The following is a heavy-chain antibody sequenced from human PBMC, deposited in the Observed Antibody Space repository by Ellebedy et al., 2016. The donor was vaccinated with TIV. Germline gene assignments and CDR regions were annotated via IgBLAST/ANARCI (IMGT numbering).Heavy chain of an antibody. Sequence: AASVKVSCKASGYTFPSYYLHWVRQAPGQGLEWMGIINPSGGSPHYAQKLQGRVTMTRDTSTSTVYMELSSLRSEDTAVYYCASGYSYGPFDYWGQGTLVTVSS. D-gene: IGHD5-18*01. CDR1: GYTFPSYY. CDR2: INPSGGSP. J-gene: IGHJ4*02. CDR3: ASGYSYGPFDY. V-gene: IGHV1-46*03.